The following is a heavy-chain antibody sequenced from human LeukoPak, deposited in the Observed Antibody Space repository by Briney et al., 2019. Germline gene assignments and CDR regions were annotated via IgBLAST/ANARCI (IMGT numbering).Heavy chain of an antibody. J-gene: IGHJ5*02. CDR2: TYYRSKWYN. D-gene: IGHD6-13*01. CDR1: GDSVSSNSAA. Sequence: SQTLSLPCAISGDSVSSNSAAWNWIRQSPSRGLEWLGRTYYRSKWYNDYAVSVKSRITINPDTSKNQFSLQLNSVTAADTAVYFCARAYSSSWYFNWFDPWGQGTLVTVSS. CDR3: ARAYSSSWYFNWFDP. V-gene: IGHV6-1*01.